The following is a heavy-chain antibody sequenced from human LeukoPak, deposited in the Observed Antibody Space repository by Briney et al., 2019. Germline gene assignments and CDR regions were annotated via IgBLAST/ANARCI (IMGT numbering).Heavy chain of an antibody. CDR3: ARGRTVTTAYYFDY. CDR2: IIPILGIA. CDR1: GGTFSSYA. Sequence: ASVKVSSKASGGTFSSYAISWVRQAPGQGLEWMGRIIPILGIANYAQKFQGRVTITVDKSTSTAYMELSSLRSEDTAVYYCARGRTVTTAYYFDYWGQGTLVTVSS. V-gene: IGHV1-69*04. J-gene: IGHJ4*02. D-gene: IGHD4-17*01.